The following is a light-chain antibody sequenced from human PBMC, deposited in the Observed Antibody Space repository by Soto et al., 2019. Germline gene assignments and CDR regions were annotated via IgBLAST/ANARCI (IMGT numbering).Light chain of an antibody. CDR2: SSS. CDR1: QTISGTY. CDR3: QQYGRSHTWT. V-gene: IGKV3-20*01. Sequence: EIVLTQSPGTLSLSPGERSTLSCMAIQTISGTYLAWYQQKPGQAPRLLIYSSSSRAAGVSDRFSGSGSGTDFSLTISRLEHEDFAMYYCQQYGRSHTWTFGQGTKVDIK. J-gene: IGKJ1*01.